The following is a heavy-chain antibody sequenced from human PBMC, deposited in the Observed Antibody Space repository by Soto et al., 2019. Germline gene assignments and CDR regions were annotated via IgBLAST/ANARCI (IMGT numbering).Heavy chain of an antibody. V-gene: IGHV4-34*01. D-gene: IGHD3-16*01. J-gene: IGHJ6*03. CDR2: INHSGST. Sequence: SETLSLTCAFYGRSLSGYYWGWIRQPPGKGLEWIGEINHSGSTNYNPSLKSRVTISVDTSKNQFSLKLSSVTAADTAVYYCRMGDYYYMDVWGKGTTVTVSS. CDR1: GRSLSGYY. CDR3: RMGDYYYMDV.